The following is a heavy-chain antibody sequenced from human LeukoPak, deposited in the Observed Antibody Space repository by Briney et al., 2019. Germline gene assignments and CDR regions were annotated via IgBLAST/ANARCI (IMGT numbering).Heavy chain of an antibody. J-gene: IGHJ3*02. D-gene: IGHD3-9*01. CDR1: GFTFSSYE. CDR3: ARNTKDWYYDILTTRAFDI. Sequence: PGGSLRLSCAASGFTFSSYEMNWVRQAPGKGLEWVSYISSSGSTIYYADSVKGRFTISRDNAKNSLYLQMNSLRAEDTAVYYCARNTKDWYYDILTTRAFDIWGQGTMVTVSS. CDR2: ISSSGSTI. V-gene: IGHV3-48*03.